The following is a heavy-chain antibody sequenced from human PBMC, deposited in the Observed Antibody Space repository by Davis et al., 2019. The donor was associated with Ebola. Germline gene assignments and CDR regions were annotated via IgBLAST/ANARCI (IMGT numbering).Heavy chain of an antibody. J-gene: IGHJ4*02. CDR1: GFVFSTYD. CDR3: AAGGGFLPVN. CDR2: VSGSGGHT. Sequence: PGGSLRLSCAASGFVFSTYDMSWVRQVPGKGLEWVSTVSGSGGHTHYLDSVRGRFTISRDNSKNTLYLQMNSLRAEDTATYYCAAGGGFLPVNWGQGTLVTVSS. V-gene: IGHV3-23*01. D-gene: IGHD5-24*01.